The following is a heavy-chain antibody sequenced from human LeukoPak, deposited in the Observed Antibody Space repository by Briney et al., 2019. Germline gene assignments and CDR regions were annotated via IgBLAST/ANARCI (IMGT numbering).Heavy chain of an antibody. CDR1: GESFSGYY. D-gene: IGHD2/OR15-2a*01. J-gene: IGHJ6*04. CDR3: ARASSIGFV. Sequence: SETLALICAVCGESFSGYYWSWIRHPPGKGLEWIGEINHSGSTNYNPSLKSRVTISVDTSKNQFSLKLSSVTAADTAVYYCARASSIGFVWGKGTTVTVSS. V-gene: IGHV4-34*01. CDR2: INHSGST.